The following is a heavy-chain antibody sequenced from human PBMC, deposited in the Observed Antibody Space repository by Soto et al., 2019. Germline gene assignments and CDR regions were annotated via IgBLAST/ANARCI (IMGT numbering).Heavy chain of an antibody. CDR3: ARVRCFNGLCHTADYGMDV. CDR1: GDVFRSYG. D-gene: IGHD2-8*01. CDR2: IIPISGTT. V-gene: IGHV1-69*13. Sequence: SVKVSCKASGDVFRSYGINWVRQAPGQGLEWMGGIIPISGTTNYAQKFQGRVAITADESTDTVYMELSRLRSEDTAAYFCARVRCFNGLCHTADYGMDVWGQGTTVTVSS. J-gene: IGHJ6*02.